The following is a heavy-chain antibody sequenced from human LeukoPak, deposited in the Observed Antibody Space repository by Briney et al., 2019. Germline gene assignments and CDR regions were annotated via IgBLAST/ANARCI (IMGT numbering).Heavy chain of an antibody. CDR3: ARAPTLYYFDY. CDR2: ISYSGNT. V-gene: IGHV4-59*01. Sequence: SETLSLTCTFSSGSISTSYWSWIRQPPGKGLEWIGYISYSGNTDYNPSLKSRVTISIDTSKNQFSLNLSSVTAADTAVYYCARAPTLYYFDYWGQGTLVTVSS. J-gene: IGHJ4*02. CDR1: SGSISTSY.